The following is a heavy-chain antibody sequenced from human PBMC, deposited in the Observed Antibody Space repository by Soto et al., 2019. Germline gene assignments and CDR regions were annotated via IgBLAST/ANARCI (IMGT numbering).Heavy chain of an antibody. CDR3: AAITVTDNFEY. Sequence: QMQLVQSGPEVKKPGTSVKVSCQTSGFTFGNSAVQWVRQTRGQRLEWIGWIVVGSGDTNYAQKFQERVTITRDMSTSTAYMDLSGLRSEDTAVYYCAAITVTDNFEYWGQGTLVTVSS. CDR1: GFTFGNSA. J-gene: IGHJ4*02. V-gene: IGHV1-58*01. CDR2: IVVGSGDT. D-gene: IGHD2-21*02.